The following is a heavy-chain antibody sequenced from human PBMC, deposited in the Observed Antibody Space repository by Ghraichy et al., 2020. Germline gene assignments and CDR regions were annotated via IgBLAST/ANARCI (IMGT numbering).Heavy chain of an antibody. J-gene: IGHJ6*02. CDR3: ERESGSFPGPYYYYGMDV. CDR2: TYYRSKWYN. V-gene: IGHV6-1*01. CDR1: GDSVSSNSAA. Sequence: SETLSLTCAISGDSVSSNSAAWNWIRQSPSRGLEWLGRTYYRSKWYNDYAVSVKSRITINPDTSKNQFSLQLNSVTPEDTAVYYCERESGSFPGPYYYYGMDVWGQGTTVTVSS. D-gene: IGHD1-26*01.